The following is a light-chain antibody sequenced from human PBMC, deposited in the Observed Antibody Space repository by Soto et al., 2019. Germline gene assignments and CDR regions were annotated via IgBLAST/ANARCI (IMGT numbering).Light chain of an antibody. Sequence: DIRMAQSPSSLSASVGDRVTITCRARQSISGQLNWFQQKPGQGPKLLVFAASGVQSGVPSRFSGSRSGTNFNLTISSLQPEDSATYYCQQIYSFPQTFGQGTKVEIK. CDR3: QQIYSFPQT. V-gene: IGKV1-39*01. J-gene: IGKJ2*01. CDR2: AAS. CDR1: QSISGQ.